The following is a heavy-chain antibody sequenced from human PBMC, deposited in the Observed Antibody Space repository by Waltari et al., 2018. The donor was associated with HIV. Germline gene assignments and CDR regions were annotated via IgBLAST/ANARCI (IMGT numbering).Heavy chain of an antibody. V-gene: IGHV3-15*01. CDR3: AAGTGRSDFDY. Sequence: EVQLVESGGSLVEPGRSIHLSCAASGFTLAHAWMNWVSQAPGTGLECVARIKGKTDAGTRDVAAPVKGRFSISRNYLKNTVDLQMNNLKTEDTALYYCAAGTGRSDFDYWGQGTLVTVSS. CDR1: GFTLAHAW. CDR2: IKGKTDAGTR. D-gene: IGHD7-27*01. J-gene: IGHJ4*02.